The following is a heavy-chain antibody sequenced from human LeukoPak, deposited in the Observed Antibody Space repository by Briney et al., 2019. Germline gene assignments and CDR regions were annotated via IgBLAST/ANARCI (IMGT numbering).Heavy chain of an antibody. Sequence: GGSLRLSCVVSGLTFDNAWMSWVRQAPGKGLEWVGRIKSKNVGETTEYAAPVHGRFTISRDDSKNTVYLQMSSLKTEDTAVYYCTTGPGNSGYWGQGTLVTVSS. CDR2: IKSKNVGETT. CDR3: TTGPGNSGY. J-gene: IGHJ4*02. CDR1: GLTFDNAW. V-gene: IGHV3-15*01. D-gene: IGHD4-23*01.